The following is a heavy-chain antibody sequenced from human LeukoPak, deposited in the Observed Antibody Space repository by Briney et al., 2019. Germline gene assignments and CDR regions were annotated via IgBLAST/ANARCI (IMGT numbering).Heavy chain of an antibody. CDR3: ARAVTTPVGYHYYMDA. CDR2: ISNDGRSK. CDR1: GFTFSSHP. D-gene: IGHD4-17*01. Sequence: QTGGSLRLSCAASGFTFSSHPMHWVRQAPGKGLEWVAVISNDGRSKYYADSAQGRITISRDNSKNTLHLQMNSLRAEDTAVYYCARAVTTPVGYHYYMDAWGKGTTVTVSS. J-gene: IGHJ6*03. V-gene: IGHV3-30*01.